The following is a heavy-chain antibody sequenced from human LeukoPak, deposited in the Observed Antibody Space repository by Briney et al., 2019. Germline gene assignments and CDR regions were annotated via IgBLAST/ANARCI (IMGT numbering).Heavy chain of an antibody. CDR1: GITFSSSW. CDR2: VNSGGTAT. CDR3: TRGLSSYYGYFDY. V-gene: IGHV3-74*01. D-gene: IGHD3-3*01. Sequence: PGGSLRLSCAASGITFSSSWMHWVRQAPGKGLVWVSRVNSGGTATNYADFVKGRFTMSRDNAKNTLYLQMNSLRFEDLAVYYCTRGLSSYYGYFDYWGQGTLVTVSS. J-gene: IGHJ4*02.